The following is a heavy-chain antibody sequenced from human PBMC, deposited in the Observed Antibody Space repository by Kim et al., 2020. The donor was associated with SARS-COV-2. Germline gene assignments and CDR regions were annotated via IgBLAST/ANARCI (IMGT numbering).Heavy chain of an antibody. CDR3: VKRGHCSGTNCYAHVDQ. J-gene: IGHJ4*02. Sequence: VKGRFTISRDDSKNTLYLQMRCLRGEDTAVYYCVKRGHCSGTNCYAHVDQWGQGTLVTVSS. V-gene: IGHV3-64D*06. D-gene: IGHD2-2*01.